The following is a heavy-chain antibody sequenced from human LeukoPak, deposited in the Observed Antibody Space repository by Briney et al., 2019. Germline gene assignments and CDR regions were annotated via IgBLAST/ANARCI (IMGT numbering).Heavy chain of an antibody. V-gene: IGHV3-30-3*01. CDR2: ISYDGSNK. CDR3: ARADGDYVQ. J-gene: IGHJ4*02. CDR1: GFTFSSYA. D-gene: IGHD4-17*01. Sequence: PGGSLRLSCAASGFTFSSYAMHWVRQAPGKGLEWVAVISYDGSNKYYADSVKGRFTISRDNSKNTLYLQMNSLRAEDTAVYYCARADGDYVQWGQGTLVTVSS.